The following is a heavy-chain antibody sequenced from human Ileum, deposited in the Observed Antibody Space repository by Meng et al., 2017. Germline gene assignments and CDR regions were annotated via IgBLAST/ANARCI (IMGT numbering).Heavy chain of an antibody. V-gene: IGHV3-30*03. CDR2: ISHDGGSE. D-gene: IGHD1-26*01. J-gene: IGHJ4*02. CDR3: VRDVASYTGNYAFAS. Sequence: VQLVESGGGVVQPGGSLRLSCAAARFRFEFYGMHWVRQAPGKGLEWVAVISHDGGSEYYADSVKGRFTISRDNSKNTLFLQLKSLRVEDTAVYYCVRDVASYTGNYAFASWGRGTLVTVSS. CDR1: RFRFEFYG.